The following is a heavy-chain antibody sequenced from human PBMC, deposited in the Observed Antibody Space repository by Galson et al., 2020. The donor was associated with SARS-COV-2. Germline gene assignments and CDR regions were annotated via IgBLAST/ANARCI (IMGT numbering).Heavy chain of an antibody. V-gene: IGHV4-30-2*01. D-gene: IGHD4-17*01. CDR2: ISHSGGT. CDR3: ARLHYGEYAPEAFDI. CDR1: GTSISSGSYS. Sequence: TLSLPCAASGTSISSGSYSWNWIRQPPGKGLEWIGYISHSGGTYYNPSLKSRVTISGDRSKNQFSLRLSSVTAADTAVYYCARLHYGEYAPEAFDIWGPGTRVTVAS. J-gene: IGHJ3*02.